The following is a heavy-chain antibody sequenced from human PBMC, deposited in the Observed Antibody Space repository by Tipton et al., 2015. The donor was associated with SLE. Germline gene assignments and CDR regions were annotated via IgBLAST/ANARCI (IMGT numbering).Heavy chain of an antibody. CDR2: IYTSGST. D-gene: IGHD6-6*01. J-gene: IGHJ4*02. Sequence: TLSLTCAVYGGSFSSYYWSWIRQPPGKGLEWIGYIYTSGSTNYNPSLKSRVTISVDTSKNQFSLKLSSVTAADTAVYYCARVAARWGLYYFDYWGQGTLVTVSS. V-gene: IGHV4-4*09. CDR3: ARVAARWGLYYFDY. CDR1: GGSFSSYY.